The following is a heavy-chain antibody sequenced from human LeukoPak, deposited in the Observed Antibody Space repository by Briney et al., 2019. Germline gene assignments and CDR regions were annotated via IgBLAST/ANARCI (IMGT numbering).Heavy chain of an antibody. Sequence: GGSLRLSCTASGFTFGDYAMTWVRQAPGKGLEWVGFIRSKAYGGATEYAASVKGRFTMSRDDSKSIAYLQMNSLKTEDTAVYFCNRDNPDYYGSSGYYPLDYWGQGTLVTVSS. V-gene: IGHV3-49*04. CDR1: GFTFGDYA. D-gene: IGHD3-22*01. J-gene: IGHJ4*02. CDR3: NRDNPDYYGSSGYYPLDY. CDR2: IRSKAYGGAT.